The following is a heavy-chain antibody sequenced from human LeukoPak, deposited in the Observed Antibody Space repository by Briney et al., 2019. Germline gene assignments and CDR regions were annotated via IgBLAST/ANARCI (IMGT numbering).Heavy chain of an antibody. V-gene: IGHV1-69*04. J-gene: IGHJ4*02. CDR3: ATVDTAMVTVDY. CDR1: GGTFSSYA. CDR2: IIPILGIA. D-gene: IGHD5-18*01. Sequence: ASVKVSCKASGGTFSSYAISWVRQAPGQGLEWMGRIIPILGIANYAQKFQRRVTITADKSTSTAYMELSSLRSEDTAVYYCATVDTAMVTVDYWGQGTLVTVSS.